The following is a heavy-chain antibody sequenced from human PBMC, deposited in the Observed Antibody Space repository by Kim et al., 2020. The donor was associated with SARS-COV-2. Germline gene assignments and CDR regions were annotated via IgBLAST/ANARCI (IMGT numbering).Heavy chain of an antibody. V-gene: IGHV5-10-1*01. D-gene: IGHD3-10*01. Sequence: GESLKISCKGSGYSFTSYWISWVRQMPGKGLEWMGRIDPSDSYTNYSPSFQGHVTISADKSISTAYLQWSSLKASDTAMYYCARLSGSDIYYYYYYGMDVWGQGTTVTVSS. CDR1: GYSFTSYW. J-gene: IGHJ6*02. CDR2: IDPSDSYT. CDR3: ARLSGSDIYYYYYYGMDV.